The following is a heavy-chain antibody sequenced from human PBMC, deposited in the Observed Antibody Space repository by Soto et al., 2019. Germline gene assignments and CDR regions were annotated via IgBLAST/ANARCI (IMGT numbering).Heavy chain of an antibody. CDR1: RFSLSTRGVG. CDR2: IYWDDDK. J-gene: IGHJ5*02. D-gene: IGHD3-16*01. V-gene: IGHV2-5*02. CDR3: AHIPNYYQYDWFDP. Sequence: QITLKESGPTLVKPTQTLTMTCTFSRFSLSTRGVGVGWIHQPPGEALECLALIYWDDDKRYSPSLQSRLSITKDTSKNQVVLTMTNVDPVDTATYYCAHIPNYYQYDWFDPWGQGTLVSVSS.